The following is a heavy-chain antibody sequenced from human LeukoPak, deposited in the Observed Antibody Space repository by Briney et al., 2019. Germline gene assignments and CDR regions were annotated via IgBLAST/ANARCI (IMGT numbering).Heavy chain of an antibody. CDR1: GNYW. CDR2: IWYDGSNK. V-gene: IGHV3-33*08. J-gene: IGHJ4*02. Sequence: GGSLRLSCAASGNYWMHWVRQAPGKGLEWVAVIWYDGSNKYYADSVKGRFTISRDNSKNTLYLQMNSLRAEDTAVYYCAREATGYDHWGQGTLVTVSS. D-gene: IGHD5-12*01. CDR3: AREATGYDH.